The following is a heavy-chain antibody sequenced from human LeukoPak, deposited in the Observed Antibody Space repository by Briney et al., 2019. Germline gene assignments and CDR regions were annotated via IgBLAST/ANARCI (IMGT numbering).Heavy chain of an antibody. CDR3: ARSIKGDSDH. J-gene: IGHJ4*02. D-gene: IGHD3-10*01. CDR2: ISSSGTTV. V-gene: IGHV3-48*03. CDR1: GFTFRSYE. Sequence: GGSRRLSCAASGFTFRSYEMNWVRQAPGKGLDWVSYISSSGTTVYYADSVKGRFTVSRDNAKNSLYLQMNSLRAEDTAVYYCARSIKGDSDHWGQGTLVTVSS.